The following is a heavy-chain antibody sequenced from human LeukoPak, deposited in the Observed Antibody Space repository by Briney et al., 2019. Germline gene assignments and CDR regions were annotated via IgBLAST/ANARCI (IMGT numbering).Heavy chain of an antibody. CDR3: AAVEGATDY. V-gene: IGHV3-33*08. J-gene: IGHJ4*02. CDR2: IWYDGSNK. D-gene: IGHD1-26*01. CDR1: GFTFRNYV. Sequence: SGGSLRLSCAASGFTFRNYVIHWVRQAPGKGLEWVAVIWYDGSNKYYADSVKGRFTISRDNSKNTLYLQMNSLRAEDTAVYYCAAVEGATDYWGQGTLVTVSS.